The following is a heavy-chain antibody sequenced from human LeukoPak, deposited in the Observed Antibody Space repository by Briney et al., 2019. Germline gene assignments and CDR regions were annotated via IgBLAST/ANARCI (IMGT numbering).Heavy chain of an antibody. CDR3: ARGSSGWYSY. J-gene: IGHJ4*02. CDR2: IYHNGNT. V-gene: IGHV4-59*01. D-gene: IGHD6-19*01. Sequence: PSETLSLTCTVSGGSISSYYWSWIRQPPGKGLEWIGYIYHNGNTNYNPSLKSRVTMSVDTSKNQFSLKLSSVTAADTAVYYCARGSSGWYSYWGQGTLVTVSS. CDR1: GGSISSYY.